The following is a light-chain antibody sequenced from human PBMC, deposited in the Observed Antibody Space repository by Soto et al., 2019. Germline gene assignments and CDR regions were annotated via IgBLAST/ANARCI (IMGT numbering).Light chain of an antibody. CDR1: QSISSW. V-gene: IGKV1-5*03. CDR2: KAS. J-gene: IGKJ1*01. CDR3: QQYNSYSTRT. Sequence: DSQMTQSPSTLSASVGDRVTITCRASQSISSWLAWYQQKPGKAPKLLIYKASSLESGVPSRFSGSGSGTEFTLTISSLQPDDFATYYCQQYNSYSTRTFGQRTKVDIK.